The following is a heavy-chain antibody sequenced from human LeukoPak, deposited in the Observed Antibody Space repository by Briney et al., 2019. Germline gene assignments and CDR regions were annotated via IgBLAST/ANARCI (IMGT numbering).Heavy chain of an antibody. D-gene: IGHD2-15*01. CDR2: IYNSGSI. Sequence: PSETLSLTCAVSGYSISSGYYWGWIRQLPGKGLEWIGSIYNSGSIHYNPSLKSRVTISVDRSKNQFSLKLSSVTAADTAVYYCASHCSGGSCYEGYNWFDPWGQGTLVTVSS. CDR1: GYSISSGYY. CDR3: ASHCSGGSCYEGYNWFDP. J-gene: IGHJ5*02. V-gene: IGHV4-38-2*01.